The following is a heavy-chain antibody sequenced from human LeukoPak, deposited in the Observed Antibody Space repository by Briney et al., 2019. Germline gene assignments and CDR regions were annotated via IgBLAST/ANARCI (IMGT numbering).Heavy chain of an antibody. V-gene: IGHV3-7*01. CDR3: AREWVGAYCSSTSCYEGYYMDV. CDR2: IKQDGSEK. D-gene: IGHD2-2*01. Sequence: PGGSLRLSCAASGFTFSSYWMSWVRQAPGKGLEWVANIKQDGSEKYYVDSVKGRFTISRDNAKNSLYLQMNSLRAEDTAVYYCAREWVGAYCSSTSCYEGYYMDVWGKGTTVTVSS. CDR1: GFTFSSYW. J-gene: IGHJ6*03.